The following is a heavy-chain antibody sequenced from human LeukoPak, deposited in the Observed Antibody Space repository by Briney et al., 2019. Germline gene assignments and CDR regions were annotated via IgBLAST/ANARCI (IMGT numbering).Heavy chain of an antibody. D-gene: IGHD6-19*01. J-gene: IGHJ4*02. CDR1: GFTFSSYA. CDR2: ISYDGSNK. V-gene: IGHV3-30*04. CDR3: ARFVAGHY. Sequence: GGSLRRSCAASGFTFSSYAMHWVRQAPGKGLEWVAVISYDGSNKYYADSVKGRFTISRDNSKNTLYLQMNSLRAEDTAVYYCARFVAGHYWGQGTLVTVPS.